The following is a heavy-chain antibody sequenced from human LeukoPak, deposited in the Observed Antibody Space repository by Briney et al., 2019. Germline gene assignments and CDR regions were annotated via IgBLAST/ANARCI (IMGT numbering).Heavy chain of an antibody. CDR1: GGSFGGYY. Sequence: SETLSLTCAVYGGSFGGYYWSWIRQPPGQGLEWIGGINHSGSTNYNPSLKSRVTISVDTSKNQFSLKLSSVTAADTAVYYYARLIWSGYYLPDYWGQGTLVTVSS. CDR2: INHSGST. J-gene: IGHJ4*02. D-gene: IGHD3-3*01. V-gene: IGHV4-34*01. CDR3: ARLIWSGYYLPDY.